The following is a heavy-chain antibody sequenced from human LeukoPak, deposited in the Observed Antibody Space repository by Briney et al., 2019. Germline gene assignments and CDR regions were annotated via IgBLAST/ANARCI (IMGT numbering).Heavy chain of an antibody. CDR3: ARDCPGPPYDY. CDR1: GVSIRVSDTYG. J-gene: IGHJ4*02. CDR2: ISYSGTT. V-gene: IGHV4-39*02. Sequence: KTSETLSLTCTVSGVSIRVSDTYGWAWNRQPPGKELEWIATISYSGTTYYNPSFKSRVTISIDTSKNQFSLKLSSVTAADTAVYFCARDCPGPPYDYGGQGTLVTVSS.